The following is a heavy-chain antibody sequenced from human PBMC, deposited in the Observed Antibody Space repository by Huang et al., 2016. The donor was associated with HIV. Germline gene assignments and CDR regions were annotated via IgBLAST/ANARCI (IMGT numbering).Heavy chain of an antibody. D-gene: IGHD3-10*01. V-gene: IGHV4-39*01. CDR2: IYYSGST. CDR1: GGSISSTSYY. J-gene: IGHJ4*02. Sequence: QLQLQESGSGLVKPSETLYLTCTVSGGSISSTSYYWGWIRQPPGKGLEWIGRIYYSGSTYYHPSRESRVTISVDTSKNQFSLKLSSGTAADTAVYYCARHSSYLSYYYRSGNPRYYFDFWGQGTLVTVSS. CDR3: ARHSSYLSYYYRSGNPRYYFDF.